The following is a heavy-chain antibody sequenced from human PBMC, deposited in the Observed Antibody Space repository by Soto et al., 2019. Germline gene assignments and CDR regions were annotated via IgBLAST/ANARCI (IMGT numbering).Heavy chain of an antibody. CDR1: GFTFSGSA. CDR2: IRSKAKSYAT. V-gene: IGHV3-73*01. J-gene: IGHJ6*02. CDR3: TRPGPYYYRMDV. Sequence: PGGSLRLSWSASGFTFSGSAMRWVRHASGKGLEWVGRIRSKAKSYATAYAASVKGRLTISREDSKNTAYLQMNSLKTEDTGVYYWTRPGPYYYRMDVWCPGTTVTVSS.